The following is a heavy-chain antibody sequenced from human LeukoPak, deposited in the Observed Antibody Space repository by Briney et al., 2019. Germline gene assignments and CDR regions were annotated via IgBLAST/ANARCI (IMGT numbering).Heavy chain of an antibody. D-gene: IGHD1-26*01. J-gene: IGHJ3*02. CDR1: GYTFTSYY. Sequence: GASVKVSCKASGYTFTSYYTHWVRQAPGQGLEWMGWINPNSGGTNYAQKFQGRVTMTRDTSISTAYMELSRLRSDDTAVYYCARGSEATTSAFDIWGRGTMVTVSS. CDR2: INPNSGGT. V-gene: IGHV1-2*02. CDR3: ARGSEATTSAFDI.